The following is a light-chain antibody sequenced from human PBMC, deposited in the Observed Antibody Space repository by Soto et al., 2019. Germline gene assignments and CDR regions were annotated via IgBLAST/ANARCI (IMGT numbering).Light chain of an antibody. CDR1: QSLLYSNGHNY. J-gene: IGKJ2*02. CDR2: LGS. Sequence: DIVMTQSPLSLPVTPGEPASISCTSSQSLLYSNGHNYLDWYVQKPGQSPQLLIYLGSNRASGVPDRFSGSGSGTDFTLKISRVEAEDVGVYYCMQDLQIPSTFGQGTKVDIK. V-gene: IGKV2-28*01. CDR3: MQDLQIPST.